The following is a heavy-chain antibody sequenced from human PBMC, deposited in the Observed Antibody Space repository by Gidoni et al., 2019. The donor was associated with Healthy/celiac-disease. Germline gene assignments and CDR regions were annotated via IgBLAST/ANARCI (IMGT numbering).Heavy chain of an antibody. CDR3: ARVRGSSSSGSYYYYYMDV. CDR2: INHSGST. D-gene: IGHD6-6*01. V-gene: IGHV4-34*01. CDR1: GGSFSGYY. Sequence: QVRLQQWGAGLLKPSETLSLTCAVYGGSFSGYYWSWIRQPPGKGLEWIGEINHSGSTNYNPCLKSRVTISVDTSKNQFSLKLSSVTAADTAVYYCARVRGSSSSGSYYYYYMDVWGKGTTVTVSS. J-gene: IGHJ6*03.